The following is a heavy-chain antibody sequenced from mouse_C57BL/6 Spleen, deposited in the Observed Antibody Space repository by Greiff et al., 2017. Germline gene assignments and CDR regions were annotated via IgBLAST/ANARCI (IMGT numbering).Heavy chain of an antibody. CDR2: INYDGIST. CDR3: ARVGYKDDFDY. J-gene: IGHJ2*01. Sequence: EVQGVESEGGLVQPGSSMQLSCTASGFPFSDSYLAWVRQVPDKGLEWVANINYDGISTYSLDSLKGRFIISRDNAQNKLYLQMSSLKSEDTATYYCARVGYKDDFDYWGQGTTLTVSS. CDR1: GFPFSDSY. V-gene: IGHV5-16*01. D-gene: IGHD1-3*01.